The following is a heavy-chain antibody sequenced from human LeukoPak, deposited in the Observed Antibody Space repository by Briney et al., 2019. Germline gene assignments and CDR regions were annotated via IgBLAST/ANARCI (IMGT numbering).Heavy chain of an antibody. CDR2: VNTKSGNT. J-gene: IGHJ4*02. Sequence: ASVKVSCKASGYTFTRYDINWVRQATGQGLEWLGWVNTKSGNTGFAQNFQGRVTITRDTSINTAYMELSGLRSEDTAIYYCARVDGSPDYWGQGTLVTVSS. CDR3: ARVDGSPDY. CDR1: GYTFTRYD. V-gene: IGHV1-8*03. D-gene: IGHD3-22*01.